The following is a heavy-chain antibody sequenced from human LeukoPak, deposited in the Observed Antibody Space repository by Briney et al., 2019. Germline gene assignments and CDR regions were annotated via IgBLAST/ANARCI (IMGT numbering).Heavy chain of an antibody. Sequence: ASVKVSCKASGYAFTSYSISWVRQAPGQGLEWLGWINPNSGDTNYAQNFQGRVTMTRDTSINTAYMDLSSLRSDDTAVYYCARIKWAVVNDWGQGTLVTVSS. CDR2: INPNSGDT. V-gene: IGHV1-2*02. CDR3: ARIKWAVVND. D-gene: IGHD5-12*01. CDR1: GYAFTSYS. J-gene: IGHJ4*02.